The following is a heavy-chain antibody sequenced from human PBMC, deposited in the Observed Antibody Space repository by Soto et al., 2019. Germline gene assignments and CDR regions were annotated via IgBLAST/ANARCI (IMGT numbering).Heavy chain of an antibody. Sequence: GGSLRLSCVASGFMFRSFAMSWVRQVPGEGLEWVSTIHGGGTSAYYADSVKGRFIISRDNSKNTLFLYMKSLRVDDTAVYYCAKGIAVAGTDWFDPWGQVPQVTFSS. CDR1: GFMFRSFA. CDR3: AKGIAVAGTDWFDP. J-gene: IGHJ5*02. D-gene: IGHD6-19*01. CDR2: IHGGGTSA. V-gene: IGHV3-23*01.